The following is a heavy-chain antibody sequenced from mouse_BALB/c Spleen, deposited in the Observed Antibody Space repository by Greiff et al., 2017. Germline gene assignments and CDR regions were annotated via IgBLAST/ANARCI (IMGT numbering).Heavy chain of an antibody. CDR2: INPSNGGT. Sequence: VQLQQSGAELVKPGASVKLSCKASGYTFTSYYMYWVKQRPGQGLEWIGGINPSNGGTNFNEKFKSKATLTVDKSSSTAYMQLSSLTSEDSAVYYCTRYGNYVGDYWGQGTTLTVSS. V-gene: IGHV1S81*02. CDR3: TRYGNYVGDY. J-gene: IGHJ2*01. CDR1: GYTFTSYY. D-gene: IGHD2-10*02.